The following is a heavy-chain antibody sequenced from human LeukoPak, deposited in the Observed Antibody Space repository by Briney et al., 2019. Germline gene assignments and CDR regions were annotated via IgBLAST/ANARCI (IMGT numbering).Heavy chain of an antibody. CDR1: GGSISSSSYY. CDR3: ARVVESGWYFEYFQH. J-gene: IGHJ1*01. Sequence: SETLSLTCTVSGGSISSSSYYWGWIRQPPGKGLEWIGSIYYSGSTYYNPSLKSRVTISVDTSKKQFSLKLSSVTAADTAVYYCARVVESGWYFEYFQHWGQGTLVTVSS. D-gene: IGHD6-19*01. CDR2: IYYSGST. V-gene: IGHV4-39*07.